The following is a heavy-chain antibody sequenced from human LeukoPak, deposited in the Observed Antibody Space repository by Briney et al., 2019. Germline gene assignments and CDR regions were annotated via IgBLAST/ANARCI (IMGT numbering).Heavy chain of an antibody. J-gene: IGHJ4*02. CDR3: ARVKMEANDFWSGYLDY. V-gene: IGHV1-69*05. CDR1: GGTFSSYA. Sequence: GASVKVSCKAFGGTFSSYAISWVRQAPGQGLEWMGGIIPISGTANYAQKFQGRVTITTDESTSTAYMELRSLRCEDTAVYYCARVKMEANDFWSGYLDYWGQGTLVTVSS. D-gene: IGHD3-3*01. CDR2: IIPISGTA.